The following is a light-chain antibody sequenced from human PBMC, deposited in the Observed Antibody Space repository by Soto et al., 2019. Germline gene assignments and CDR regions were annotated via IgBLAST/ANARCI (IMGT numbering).Light chain of an antibody. Sequence: QSVLTQPPSVSGAPGQRVAISCTGSSSNIGAGFDVHWYQQFPGTAPKLLIYDNNNRASGVPDRFSGSKPGASASLAITGLQAEDEADYYCQSYDSSLSAVVFGGGTKLTVL. J-gene: IGLJ2*01. CDR2: DNN. CDR3: QSYDSSLSAVV. CDR1: SSNIGAGFD. V-gene: IGLV1-40*01.